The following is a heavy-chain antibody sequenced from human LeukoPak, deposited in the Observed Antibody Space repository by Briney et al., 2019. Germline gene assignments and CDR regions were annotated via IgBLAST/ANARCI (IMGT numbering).Heavy chain of an antibody. V-gene: IGHV3-66*01. CDR2: IYSGGST. CDR1: GFTVSSDY. Sequence: RPGGSLRLSCSASGFTVSSDYMSCVRQAPGKGLEWVSVIYSGGSTYYADSVKGRFTISRDNSKNTLYLQMNSLRAEDTAVYYCARDRRNWGQGTLVTVSS. D-gene: IGHD5-24*01. CDR3: ARDRRN. J-gene: IGHJ4*02.